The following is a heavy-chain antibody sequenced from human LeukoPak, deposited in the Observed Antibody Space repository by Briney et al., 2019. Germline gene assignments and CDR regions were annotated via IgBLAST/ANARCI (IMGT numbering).Heavy chain of an antibody. V-gene: IGHV3-74*01. CDR1: GFTFSSYW. Sequence: QPGGSLRLSCAASGFTFSSYWMHWVRQAPGKGLVWVSRINSDGSSTSYADSVKGRFTISRDNSKNTLYLQMNSLRAEDTAVYYCAKVPLVLKTFDYWGQGTLVTVSS. J-gene: IGHJ4*02. CDR3: AKVPLVLKTFDY. CDR2: INSDGSST.